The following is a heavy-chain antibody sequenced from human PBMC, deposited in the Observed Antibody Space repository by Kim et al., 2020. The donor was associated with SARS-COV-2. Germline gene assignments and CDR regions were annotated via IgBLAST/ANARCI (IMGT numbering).Heavy chain of an antibody. D-gene: IGHD4-17*01. V-gene: IGHV1-24*01. Sequence: FQGRVTMTEDTSTDTAYMGLSSLRSEDTAVYYCATPRDGDYPNQRYFDYWGQGTLVTVSS. J-gene: IGHJ4*02. CDR3: ATPRDGDYPNQRYFDY.